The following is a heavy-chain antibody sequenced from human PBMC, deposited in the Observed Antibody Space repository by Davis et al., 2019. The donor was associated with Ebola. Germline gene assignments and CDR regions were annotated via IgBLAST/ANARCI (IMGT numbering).Heavy chain of an antibody. D-gene: IGHD1-26*01. CDR1: GYTFKNSA. V-gene: IGHV1-18*01. CDR3: ARTSIVGTSTTASDI. CDR2: ISVYNGNT. Sequence: ASVKVSCKASGYTFKNSAISWVRKAPGQGLEWMGWISVYNGNTAYAQLFQGRVTMTTDTSTGTAYMELRSLRSDDTAVYFCARTSIVGTSTTASDIWGQGTMVTVSS. J-gene: IGHJ3*02.